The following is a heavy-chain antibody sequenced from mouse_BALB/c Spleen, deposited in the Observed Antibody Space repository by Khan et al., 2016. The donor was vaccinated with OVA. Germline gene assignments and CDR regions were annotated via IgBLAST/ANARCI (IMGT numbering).Heavy chain of an antibody. CDR1: GYSITSGYG. J-gene: IGHJ2*01. D-gene: IGHD1-2*01. Sequence: EVQLQVSGPGLVKPSQSLSLTCTVTGYSITSGYGWYWIRQFPGIKLEWMGYISYSGSTNYTPSLKSRISITRDTSKNQFCLPLNSFTTDDTATYYCARTASIKYWGQGTTLTVSS. CDR2: ISYSGST. V-gene: IGHV3-1*02. CDR3: ARTASIKY.